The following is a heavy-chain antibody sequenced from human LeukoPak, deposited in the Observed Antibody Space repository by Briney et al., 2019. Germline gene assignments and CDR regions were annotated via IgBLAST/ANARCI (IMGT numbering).Heavy chain of an antibody. J-gene: IGHJ5*02. D-gene: IGHD1-26*01. Sequence: SETLSLTCTVSGGSISSYYWSWVRQPAGKGLEWIGHIYISRSTKYNPSLKSRVTMSVDTSKNQFSLKLNSVTPADTAVYYCARGGNYWPQWWFDPWGRGTLVSVSS. CDR2: IYISRST. CDR1: GGSISSYY. CDR3: ARGGNYWPQWWFDP. V-gene: IGHV4-4*07.